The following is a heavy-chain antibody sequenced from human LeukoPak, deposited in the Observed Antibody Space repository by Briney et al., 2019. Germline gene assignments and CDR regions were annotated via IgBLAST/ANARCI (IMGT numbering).Heavy chain of an antibody. D-gene: IGHD2-15*01. CDR1: GFSFGSYA. Sequence: GGSLRLSCVASGFSFGSYAMDWVRQAPGKGLEWGSAISSSGDRAYYADSVKGRFTSSRDNSKNMLYLQMNSLRVEDTAVYYCARDSPGSCSGDSCFDYWGQGTLVTVSS. V-gene: IGHV3-23*01. CDR2: ISSSGDRA. J-gene: IGHJ4*02. CDR3: ARDSPGSCSGDSCFDY.